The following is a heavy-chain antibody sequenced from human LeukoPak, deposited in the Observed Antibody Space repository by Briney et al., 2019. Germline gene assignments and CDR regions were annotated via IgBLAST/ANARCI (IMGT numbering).Heavy chain of an antibody. J-gene: IGHJ4*02. CDR1: GFTFSSFA. CDR2: ITGSGSTT. Sequence: GGSLRLSCAAAGFTFSSFAMNWFRQAPGKGLEWVSTITGSGSTTFYADSVKGRFTISRDNSKKTLFLQMNSLRAEDTAVYFCAKQIVVVTAGMNYFDNWGQGTLVTVSS. CDR3: AKQIVVVTAGMNYFDN. D-gene: IGHD2-15*01. V-gene: IGHV3-23*01.